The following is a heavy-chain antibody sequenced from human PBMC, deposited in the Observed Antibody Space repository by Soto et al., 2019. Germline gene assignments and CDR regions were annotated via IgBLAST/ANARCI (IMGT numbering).Heavy chain of an antibody. CDR2: ISYSGST. D-gene: IGHD2-21*02. V-gene: IGHV4-59*01. CDR3: ARVAVVTAPIFDY. J-gene: IGHJ4*02. CDR1: GCSISSYY. Sequence: PSETLSLTCTVSGCSISSYYWSWIRQPPGKGLEWIGYISYSGSTNYNPSLKSRVTISVDTSKKQFSLNLSSVTAADTAVYYCARVAVVTAPIFDYWGQGTLVTVSS.